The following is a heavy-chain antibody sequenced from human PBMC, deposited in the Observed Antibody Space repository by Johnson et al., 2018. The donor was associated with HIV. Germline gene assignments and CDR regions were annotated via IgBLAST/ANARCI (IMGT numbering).Heavy chain of an antibody. CDR1: GFTFSSYG. D-gene: IGHD3-3*01. Sequence: QVQLVESGGGLVQPGRSLRLSCAASGFTFSSYGMHWVRQARGKGLEWVAFIRYDGSNKYYADSVKGRFTISRDNSKNTLYLQMGGLRAEDMAVYYCARARITILGVVLGADAFDIWGQGTMVTVSS. CDR3: ARARITILGVVLGADAFDI. V-gene: IGHV3-30*02. J-gene: IGHJ3*02. CDR2: IRYDGSNK.